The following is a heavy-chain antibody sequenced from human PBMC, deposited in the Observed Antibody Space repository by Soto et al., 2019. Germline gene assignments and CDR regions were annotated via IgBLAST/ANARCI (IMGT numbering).Heavy chain of an antibody. D-gene: IGHD2-2*03. CDR1: GFTFSSYS. V-gene: IGHV3-48*01. CDR2: ISSSSSTM. Sequence: GGSLRLSCAASGFTFSSYSMNWVRQAPGKGLEWVSYISSSSSTMYYADSVKGRFTISRDNAKNSLYLQMNSLRAEDTAVYYCARVGVDIVVVPAAKTYYYYYYMDVWGKGTTVTVSS. CDR3: ARVGVDIVVVPAAKTYYYYYYMDV. J-gene: IGHJ6*03.